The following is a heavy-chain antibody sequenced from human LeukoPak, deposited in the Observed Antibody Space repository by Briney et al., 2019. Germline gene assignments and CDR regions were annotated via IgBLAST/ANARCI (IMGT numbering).Heavy chain of an antibody. CDR2: IRYDGSNK. V-gene: IGHV3-30*02. Sequence: GGSLRLSCAASGFTFSNYGMHWVRQAPGKGLEWVAFIRYDGSNKYYADSVKGRFTISRDNSKNTLYLQMNSLRAEDTAVYYCAKDGDDYHYYYYYYMDVWGKGTTVTVSS. CDR3: AKDGDDYHYYYYYYMDV. CDR1: GFTFSNYG. D-gene: IGHD4-11*01. J-gene: IGHJ6*03.